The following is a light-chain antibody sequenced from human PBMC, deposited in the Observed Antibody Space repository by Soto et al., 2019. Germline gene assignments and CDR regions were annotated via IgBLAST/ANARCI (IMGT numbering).Light chain of an antibody. V-gene: IGLV2-11*01. CDR2: DVS. CDR1: SSDVGGYNY. CDR3: CSYAGSCTVV. J-gene: IGLJ2*01. Sequence: QSALTQPRSVSGSPGQSVTISCTGTSSDVGGYNYVSWYQQHPGKAPKLMIYDVSKRPSGVPDLFSGSKSGNTASLTISGLPAEEEADYYCCSYAGSCTVVFGGGTQLTVL.